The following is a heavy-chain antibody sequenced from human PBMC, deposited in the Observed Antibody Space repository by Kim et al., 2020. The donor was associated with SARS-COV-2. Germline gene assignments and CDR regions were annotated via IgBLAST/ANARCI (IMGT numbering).Heavy chain of an antibody. CDR3: AKDHQSSGWPTFDY. D-gene: IGHD6-19*01. Sequence: GGSLRLSCAASGFTFSRYAMSWVRQAPGKGPEWIASVNNGGNSYYADSVKGQFTVSRDNNKNTLDLQMNSLTAEDTALYYCAKDHQSSGWPTFDYWGQGTLVTVSS. J-gene: IGHJ4*02. V-gene: IGHV3-23*01. CDR1: GFTFSRYA. CDR2: VNNGGNS.